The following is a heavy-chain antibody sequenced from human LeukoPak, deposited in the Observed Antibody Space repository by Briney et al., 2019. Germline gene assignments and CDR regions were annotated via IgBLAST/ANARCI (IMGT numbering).Heavy chain of an antibody. V-gene: IGHV1-2*02. J-gene: IGHJ4*02. CDR2: INPNGGAT. CDR3: ATTLTTTLPYFDY. CDR1: GYTFTAYY. Sequence: ASVKVSCKASGYTFTAYYIHWVRQAPGQGLEWMGWINPNGGATDSAQNFQCRVSMTKDTSISTAYMELSRLRSDDTAIYYCATTLTTTLPYFDYWGQGSLVTVSS. D-gene: IGHD1-26*01.